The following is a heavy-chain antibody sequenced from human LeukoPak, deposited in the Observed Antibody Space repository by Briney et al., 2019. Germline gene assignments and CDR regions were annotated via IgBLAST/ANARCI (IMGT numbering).Heavy chain of an antibody. V-gene: IGHV3-23*01. D-gene: IGHD3-9*01. CDR2: ISGSGGST. CDR1: GFIFSSYA. CDR3: QKGQAGGLRYVVGAAHAFDI. Sequence: GGSQRLSCAVSGFIFSSYAMIWVRESPGKGLEGVSAISGSGGSTYYADSVKGRFTISRDNSKNTLYLQMTSLRAEDKAVYYCQKGQAGGLRYVVGAAHAFDIWGQGTMVTVSS. J-gene: IGHJ3*02.